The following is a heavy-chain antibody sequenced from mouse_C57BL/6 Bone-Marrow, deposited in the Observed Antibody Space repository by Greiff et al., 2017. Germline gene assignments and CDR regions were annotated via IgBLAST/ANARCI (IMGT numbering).Heavy chain of an antibody. D-gene: IGHD2-12*01. V-gene: IGHV5-6*01. CDR1: GFTFSSYG. CDR2: ISSGGSYT. J-gene: IGHJ3*01. Sequence: DVHLVESGGDLVKPGGSLKLSCAASGFTFSSYGMSWVRQTPDKRLEWVATISSGGSYTYYPDSVKGRFTISRDNAKNTRYLQMSSLKAEDTAMYYCARPYSEGFAYWCQGTLVTVSA. CDR3: ARPYSEGFAY.